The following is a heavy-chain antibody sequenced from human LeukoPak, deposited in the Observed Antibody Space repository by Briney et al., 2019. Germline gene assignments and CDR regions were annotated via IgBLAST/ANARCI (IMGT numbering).Heavy chain of an antibody. V-gene: IGHV4-4*02. J-gene: IGHJ4*02. D-gene: IGHD3-10*01. CDR3: AITVLWFGELLQNFY. CDR2: INHSGST. Sequence: SETLSLTCAVSGGSISSRNWWSWVRQPPGKGLEWIGEINHSGSTNYNPSLKSRVTMSVDTSKNQFSLNLSSVTAADTAVYYCAITVLWFGELLQNFYWGQGTLVTVSS. CDR1: GGSISSRNW.